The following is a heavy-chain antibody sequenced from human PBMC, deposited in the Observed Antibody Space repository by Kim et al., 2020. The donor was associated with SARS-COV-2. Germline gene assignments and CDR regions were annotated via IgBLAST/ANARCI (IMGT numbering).Heavy chain of an antibody. Sequence: ASVKVSCKASGYTFTGYYMHWVRQAPGQGLEWMGWINPNSGGTNYARKFQGWVTMTRDTSISTAYMELSRLRSDDTAVYYCARDVGDRLVRGHLHYYYYGMDVWGQGTTVTVSS. V-gene: IGHV1-2*04. CDR3: ARDVGDRLVRGHLHYYYYGMDV. D-gene: IGHD3-10*01. J-gene: IGHJ6*02. CDR1: GYTFTGYY. CDR2: INPNSGGT.